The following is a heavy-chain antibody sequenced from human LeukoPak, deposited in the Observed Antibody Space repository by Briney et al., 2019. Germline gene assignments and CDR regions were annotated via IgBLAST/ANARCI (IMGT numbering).Heavy chain of an antibody. Sequence: GGSLRLSCAASGFTFSSYAMHWVRQAPGKGLEWVAVISCDGSNKYYADSVKGRFTISRDNSKNTLYLQMNSLRAEDTAVYYCARDRDYYDSSLLMDVWGQGTTVTVSS. J-gene: IGHJ6*02. CDR3: ARDRDYYDSSLLMDV. D-gene: IGHD3-22*01. V-gene: IGHV3-30*04. CDR2: ISCDGSNK. CDR1: GFTFSSYA.